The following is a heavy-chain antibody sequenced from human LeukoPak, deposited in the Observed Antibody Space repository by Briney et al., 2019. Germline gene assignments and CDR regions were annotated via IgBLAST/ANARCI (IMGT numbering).Heavy chain of an antibody. Sequence: SETVSLTCTVSGDSISSYYWTWIRQPPGKGLEWIGYIYYTGSTNYNPSLKSRVTISVYTSKNQFSLRLSSVTAADTAVYYCARGGIAAAGPFDCWGQGTLVTVSS. CDR2: IYYTGST. CDR3: ARGGIAAAGPFDC. J-gene: IGHJ4*02. CDR1: GDSISSYY. D-gene: IGHD6-13*01. V-gene: IGHV4-59*01.